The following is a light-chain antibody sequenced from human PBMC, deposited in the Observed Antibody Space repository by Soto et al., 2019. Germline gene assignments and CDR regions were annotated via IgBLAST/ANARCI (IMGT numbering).Light chain of an antibody. J-gene: IGLJ7*01. CDR1: NIGSKS. V-gene: IGLV3-21*04. Sequence: SYELTQPPSVSVAPGKTARITCGGNNIGSKSVHWYQQKPGQAPVLVIYYDSDRPSGIPERFSGSNSGNTATLTISRVEAGDEADCYCQVWDSSSDHAVFGGGTQLTVL. CDR3: QVWDSSSDHAV. CDR2: YDS.